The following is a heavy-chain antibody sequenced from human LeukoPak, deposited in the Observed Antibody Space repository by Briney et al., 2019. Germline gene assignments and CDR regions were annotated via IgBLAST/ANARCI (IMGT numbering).Heavy chain of an antibody. CDR2: IYPGDSDT. Sequence: GESLKISCKASGYTFTSSWIGWVRQMPGKGLEWVGVIYPGDSDTRYSPSFQGQVTISADKSVNTAYLQWSSLKASDTAMYYCARLSGRVVCSAGSCYIDSWGQGTLVTVSS. CDR1: GYTFTSSW. V-gene: IGHV5-51*01. D-gene: IGHD2-15*01. CDR3: ARLSGRVVCSAGSCYIDS. J-gene: IGHJ4*02.